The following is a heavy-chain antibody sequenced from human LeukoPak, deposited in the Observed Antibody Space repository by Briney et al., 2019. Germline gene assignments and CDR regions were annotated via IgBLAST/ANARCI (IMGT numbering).Heavy chain of an antibody. D-gene: IGHD3-16*01. V-gene: IGHV3-48*03. CDR1: GFTFSSYE. CDR2: ISSSGSTI. CDR3: ARDKSNVWDYGENRLDY. J-gene: IGHJ4*02. Sequence: GGSLRLSCAASGFTFSSYEVNWVRQAPGKGLEWVSYISSSGSTIYYADSVKGRFTISRDNAKNSLYLQMNSLRAEDTAVYYCARDKSNVWDYGENRLDYWGQGTLVTVSS.